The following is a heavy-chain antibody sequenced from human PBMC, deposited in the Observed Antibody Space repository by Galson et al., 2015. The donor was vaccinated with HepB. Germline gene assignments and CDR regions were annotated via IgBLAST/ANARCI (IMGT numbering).Heavy chain of an antibody. CDR2: INHSGST. V-gene: IGHV4-34*01. D-gene: IGHD3-3*01. J-gene: IGHJ5*02. CDR1: GGSFSGYY. Sequence: ETLSLTCAVYGGSFSGYYWSWIRQPPGKGLEWIGEINHSGSTNYNPSLKSRVTISVDTSKNQFSLKLSSVTAADTAVYYCARGALWSGYWAANNWFDPWGQGTLVTVSS. CDR3: ARGALWSGYWAANNWFDP.